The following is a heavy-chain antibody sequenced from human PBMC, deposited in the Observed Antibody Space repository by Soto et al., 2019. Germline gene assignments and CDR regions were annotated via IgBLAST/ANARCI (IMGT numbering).Heavy chain of an antibody. Sequence: PGGSLRLCCAASGVTFSSYSMNWVRQAPGKGLEWVSSISSSSSYIYYADSVKGRFTISRDNAKNSLYLQMNSLRAEDTAVYYCARDLLSGSYYNHRRVAFDPWGQGTLVTVSS. CDR2: ISSSSSYI. CDR1: GVTFSSYS. CDR3: ARDLLSGSYYNHRRVAFDP. D-gene: IGHD3-10*01. V-gene: IGHV3-21*01. J-gene: IGHJ5*02.